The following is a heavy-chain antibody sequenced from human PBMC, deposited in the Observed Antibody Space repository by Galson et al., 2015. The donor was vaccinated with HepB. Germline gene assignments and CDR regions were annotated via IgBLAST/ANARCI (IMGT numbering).Heavy chain of an antibody. CDR2: ISAYNGNT. V-gene: IGHV1-18*01. J-gene: IGHJ4*02. Sequence: SVKVSCKASGYTFTGYGISWVRQAPGQGLEWMGWISAYNGNTNYAQKLQGRVTMTTDTSTSTAYMELRSLRSDDTAVYYCARVNTGYSYGYELDYWGQGTLVTVSS. D-gene: IGHD5-18*01. CDR3: ARVNTGYSYGYELDY. CDR1: GYTFTGYG.